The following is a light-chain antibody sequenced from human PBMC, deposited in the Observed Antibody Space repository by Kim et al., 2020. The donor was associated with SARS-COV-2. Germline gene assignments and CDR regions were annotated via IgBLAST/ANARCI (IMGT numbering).Light chain of an antibody. CDR2: SAS. CDR1: QSVSSN. Sequence: EIVLTQSPATLSVFPGESATLSCRASQSVSSNLAWFQQKPGQAPRLLIYSASTRATGLPARFSGSGSGTEFTLTISSLQSEDFAVYYCQQYDNWPPWTFGQGTKVDIK. CDR3: QQYDNWPPWT. J-gene: IGKJ1*01. V-gene: IGKV3-15*01.